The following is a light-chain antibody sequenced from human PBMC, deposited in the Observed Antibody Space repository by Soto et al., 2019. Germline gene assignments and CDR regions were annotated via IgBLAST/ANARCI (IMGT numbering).Light chain of an antibody. Sequence: EIVLTQSPGTLSLSPGERATLSCRASQSVSNNYLAWYQQKPGQAPRRLIYGASSRATGIPDRFSGSGSGTDFTLTISRLEPEDFAVYYCQQYGSSAPITFGQGTRLEIK. CDR3: QQYGSSAPIT. CDR2: GAS. V-gene: IGKV3-20*01. CDR1: QSVSNNY. J-gene: IGKJ5*01.